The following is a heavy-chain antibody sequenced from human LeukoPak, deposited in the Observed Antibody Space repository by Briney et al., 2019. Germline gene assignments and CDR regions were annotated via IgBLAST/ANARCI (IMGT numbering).Heavy chain of an antibody. Sequence: SETLSLTCTVSGGSISSYFWSWIRQPPGKGLEWIGYVYYSGSTNYNPSLNSRVTTSVDTSKNQFSLKLSSVTAADTAVYYCARGGCDYVWGSAFDYWGQGMLVTVSS. D-gene: IGHD3-16*01. CDR1: GGSISSYF. J-gene: IGHJ4*02. CDR3: ARGGCDYVWGSAFDY. V-gene: IGHV4-59*01. CDR2: VYYSGST.